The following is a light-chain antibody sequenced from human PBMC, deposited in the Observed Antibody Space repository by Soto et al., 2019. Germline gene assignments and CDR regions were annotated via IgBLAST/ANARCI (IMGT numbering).Light chain of an antibody. J-gene: IGKJ2*01. CDR3: QQFGSSIPHT. CDR1: QVIGSRY. V-gene: IGKV3-20*01. CDR2: GAS. Sequence: EIVMTQSPGTLSLSPGERATISCRASQVIGSRYLAWYHQKSGQAPRLLIYGASSRATGIPDRFSGSGSETDFTLTISRLEPADFGVYYCQQFGSSIPHTFGQGTKLEIK.